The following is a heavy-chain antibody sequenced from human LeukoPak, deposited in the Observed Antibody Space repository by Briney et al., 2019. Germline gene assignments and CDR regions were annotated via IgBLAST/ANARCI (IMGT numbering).Heavy chain of an antibody. CDR3: ARVKQLSYFDY. J-gene: IGHJ4*02. D-gene: IGHD6-6*01. CDR2: ISYDGSNK. Sequence: GGSLRLSCAASGFTFSSYSMHWVRQAPGKGLEWVAVISYDGSNKYYADSVKGRFTISRDNSKNTLYLQMSSLRAEDTAVYFCARVKQLSYFDYWGQGTLVTVSS. CDR1: GFTFSSYS. V-gene: IGHV3-30-3*01.